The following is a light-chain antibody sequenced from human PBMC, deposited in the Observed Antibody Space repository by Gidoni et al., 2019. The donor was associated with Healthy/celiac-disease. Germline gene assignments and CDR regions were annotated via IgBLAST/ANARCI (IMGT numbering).Light chain of an antibody. CDR3: QQYNSYSPL. CDR1: QSISSW. Sequence: DIQITQSPSTLAASVGDRVTITCRASQSISSWLAWYQQKPGKAPKLLIYDASSLESGVPSRFSGSGSGTEFTLTISSLQPDDFATYYCQQYNSYSPLFXQXTKLEIK. V-gene: IGKV1-5*01. CDR2: DAS. J-gene: IGKJ2*01.